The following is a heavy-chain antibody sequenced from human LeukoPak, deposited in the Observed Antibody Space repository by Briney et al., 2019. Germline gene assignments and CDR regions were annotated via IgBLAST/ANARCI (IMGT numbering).Heavy chain of an antibody. J-gene: IGHJ4*02. Sequence: GGSLRLSCAASGFTFSSYWMSWVRQAPGKGLEWVSVIYSGGSTYYADSVKGRFTISRDNSKNTLYLQMNSLRAEDTAVYYCARDILFDYWGQGTLVTVSS. CDR3: ARDILFDY. D-gene: IGHD2-2*02. CDR1: GFTFSSYW. CDR2: IYSGGST. V-gene: IGHV3-53*01.